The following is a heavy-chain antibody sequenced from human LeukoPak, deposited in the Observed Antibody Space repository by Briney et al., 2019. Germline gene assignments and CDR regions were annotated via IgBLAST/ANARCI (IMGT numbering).Heavy chain of an antibody. V-gene: IGHV4-30-4*01. Sequence: SQTLSLTCTVSGGSISSGDYYWSWIRQPPGKGLEWIGYIYYSGSTYYNPSLKSRVTISVDTSKNQFSLKLSSVTAADTAVYYCVSWAVVPGAIGYWGQGTLVTVSS. D-gene: IGHD2-2*02. J-gene: IGHJ4*02. CDR2: IYYSGST. CDR3: VSWAVVPGAIGY. CDR1: GGSISSGDYY.